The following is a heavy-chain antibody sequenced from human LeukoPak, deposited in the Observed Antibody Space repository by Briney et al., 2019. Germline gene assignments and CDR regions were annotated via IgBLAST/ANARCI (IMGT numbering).Heavy chain of an antibody. CDR2: ISDSGGHT. D-gene: IGHD3-9*01. CDR3: ATAPGVLRYFAWSNFDY. CDR1: GFTFSSYA. V-gene: IGHV3-23*01. Sequence: PGGSLRLSCAASGFTFSSYAMHWVRQAPGKGLEWVSAISDSGGHTYYADSVEGRFTISRDNSKNTLYLQMSSLRAEDTAVYHCATAPGVLRYFAWSNFDYGGQGPLATVSS. J-gene: IGHJ4*02.